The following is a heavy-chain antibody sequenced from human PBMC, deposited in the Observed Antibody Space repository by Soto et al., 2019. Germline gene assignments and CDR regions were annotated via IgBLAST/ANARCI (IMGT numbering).Heavy chain of an antibody. D-gene: IGHD2-15*01. CDR3: ARGEVVASNWFDP. V-gene: IGHV4-31*03. J-gene: IGHJ5*02. Sequence: QVQMQESGPGLVKPSQTLYLTCSVSGGSIIDSGSFYWNWIRQHPGKGLEWIGYIYYSGSTYYNRARKSRATISLDTSKNQFSLKLTSVTAADTAIYYCARGEVVASNWFDPWGQGTLVTGSS. CDR2: IYYSGST. CDR1: GGSIIDSGSFY.